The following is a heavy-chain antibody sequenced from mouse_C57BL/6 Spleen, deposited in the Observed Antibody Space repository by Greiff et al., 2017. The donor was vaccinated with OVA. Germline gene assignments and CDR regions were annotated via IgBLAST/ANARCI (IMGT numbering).Heavy chain of an antibody. CDR1: GFTFSDYG. Sequence: EVQLVEPGGGLVKPGGSLKLSCAASGFTFSDYGMHWVRQAPEKGLEWVAYISSGSSTIYYADTVKGRFTISRDNAKNTLFLQMTSLRSEDTAMYYCARDSNPGMDYWGQGTSVTVSS. CDR3: ARDSNPGMDY. V-gene: IGHV5-17*01. CDR2: ISSGSSTI. J-gene: IGHJ4*01. D-gene: IGHD2-5*01.